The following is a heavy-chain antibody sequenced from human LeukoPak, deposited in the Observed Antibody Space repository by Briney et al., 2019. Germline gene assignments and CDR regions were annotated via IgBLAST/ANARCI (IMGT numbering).Heavy chain of an antibody. D-gene: IGHD4-17*01. V-gene: IGHV4-59*01. CDR3: AGYGDYENAFDI. J-gene: IGHJ3*02. Sequence: PSETLSLTCTVSGGSISSYYWSWIRQPPGKGLEWIGYIYYSGSTNYNPSLKSRVTIPVDTSKNQFSLKLSSVTAADTAVYYCAGYGDYENAFDIWGQGTMVTVSS. CDR2: IYYSGST. CDR1: GGSISSYY.